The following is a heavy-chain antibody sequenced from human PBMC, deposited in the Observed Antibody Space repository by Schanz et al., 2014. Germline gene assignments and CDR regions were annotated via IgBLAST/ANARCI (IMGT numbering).Heavy chain of an antibody. J-gene: IGHJ4*02. CDR2: INSDGTKR. CDR3: ARGGPAYYFDD. Sequence: VQLLESGGGVVQPGRSLRLSCAASGFTLSSYGMHWVRQAPGKGLEWVAFINSDGTKRFYADSVKSRFTISRDNSRNTLYLQMNSLRAEDTAVYYCARGGPAYYFDDWGQGTLVTVSS. V-gene: IGHV3-33*08. CDR1: GFTLSSYG.